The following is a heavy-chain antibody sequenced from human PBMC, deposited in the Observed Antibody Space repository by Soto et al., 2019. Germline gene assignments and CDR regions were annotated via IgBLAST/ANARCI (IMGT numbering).Heavy chain of an antibody. V-gene: IGHV4-30-4*01. Sequence: QVQLQESGPGLVKPSQTLSLTCTVSGGSISSGDYYWSWIRQPPGKGLEWIGYIYYSGSTYYNPSLKSRVTISVDTSKNQFSLKLSSVTAADTAVYYCARDLGYCSSTSCYEPNWFDPWGQGTLVTVSS. CDR1: GGSISSGDYY. CDR3: ARDLGYCSSTSCYEPNWFDP. D-gene: IGHD2-2*01. CDR2: IYYSGST. J-gene: IGHJ5*02.